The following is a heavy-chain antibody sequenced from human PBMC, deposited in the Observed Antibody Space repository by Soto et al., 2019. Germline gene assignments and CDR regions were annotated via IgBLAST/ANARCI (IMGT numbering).Heavy chain of an antibody. D-gene: IGHD3-22*01. CDR2: ISTNGGST. CDR1: GFTFSSYA. CDR3: VKGEYYYDSSGYYPFDY. J-gene: IGHJ4*02. Sequence: GGSLRLSCSGSGFTFSSYAMHWVRQAPGKGLEYVSSISTNGGSTHYADSVKGRFTISRDNSKNTQYLQMSSLRADDTAVYYCVKGEYYYDSSGYYPFDYWGQGS. V-gene: IGHV3-64D*06.